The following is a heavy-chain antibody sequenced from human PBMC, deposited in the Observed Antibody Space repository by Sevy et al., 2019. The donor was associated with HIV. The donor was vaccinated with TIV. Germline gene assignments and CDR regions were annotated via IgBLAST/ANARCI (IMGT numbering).Heavy chain of an antibody. J-gene: IGHJ4*02. CDR1: GGSISSYY. D-gene: IGHD1-26*01. CDR2: IYTSGST. V-gene: IGHV4-4*07. Sequence: SETLSLTCTVSGGSISSYYRSWIRQPAGKGLEWIGRIYTSGSTNYNPSLKSRVTMSVDTSKNQFSLKLSSVTAADTAVYYCARDNGHSGSLNYFDYWGQGTLVTVSS. CDR3: ARDNGHSGSLNYFDY.